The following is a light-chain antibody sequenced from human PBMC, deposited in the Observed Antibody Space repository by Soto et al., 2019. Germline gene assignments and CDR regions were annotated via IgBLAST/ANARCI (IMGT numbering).Light chain of an antibody. V-gene: IGKV2-28*01. CDR1: QSLLHSNGFNY. CDR3: MQAVQTPWT. J-gene: IGKJ1*01. Sequence: EIVMTQSPLSLPVSSGEPASISCRSNQSLLHSNGFNYLDWYLKKPGQSPQLLIYMGSNRASGVPDRFSGSGSGTDFTVKISRVEAEDVGVYYCMQAVQTPWTFGQGTKVDFK. CDR2: MGS.